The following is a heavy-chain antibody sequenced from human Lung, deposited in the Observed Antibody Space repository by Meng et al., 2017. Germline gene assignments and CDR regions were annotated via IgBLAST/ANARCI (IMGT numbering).Heavy chain of an antibody. CDR2: INHSGST. J-gene: IGHJ2*01. Sequence: QWQVQQWAAGLLKPSETLSLTCAVYGGSFSGYYWSWIRQPPGKGLEWIGEINHSGSTNYNPSLKSRVTISVDTSKNQFSLKLSSVTAADTAVYYCARPKQANWYFDLWGRGTLVTVSS. CDR1: GGSFSGYY. CDR3: ARPKQANWYFDL. V-gene: IGHV4-34*01. D-gene: IGHD1/OR15-1a*01.